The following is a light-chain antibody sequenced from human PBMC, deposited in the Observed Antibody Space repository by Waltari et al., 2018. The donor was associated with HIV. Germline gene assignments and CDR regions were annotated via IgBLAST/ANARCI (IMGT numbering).Light chain of an antibody. V-gene: IGLV2-14*01. Sequence: HSALPPPASVSRSPGPSTTLSSTAPTSLSHSFYFVSWYQQPPGSPPNLIIFEVYSRPSGVSERFSGSKSGDTASLTISALRAEDEADYFCSSYSARGFVAFGGGTKVTVL. CDR1: TSLSHSFYF. CDR3: SSYSARGFVA. J-gene: IGLJ3*02. CDR2: EVY.